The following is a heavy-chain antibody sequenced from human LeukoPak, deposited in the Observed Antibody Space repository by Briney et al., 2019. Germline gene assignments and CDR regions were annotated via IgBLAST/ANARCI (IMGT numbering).Heavy chain of an antibody. J-gene: IGHJ3*02. D-gene: IGHD1-26*01. CDR3: ARVPGVGDYADAFDI. Sequence: GASVKVSCKASGGTFSSYAISWVRQAPGQGLEWMGGIIPIFGTANYAQKFQGRVTITADESTSTAYMELSSLRSEDTAVYYCARVPGVGDYADAFDIWGQGTMVTVSS. CDR2: IIPIFGTA. V-gene: IGHV1-69*01. CDR1: GGTFSSYA.